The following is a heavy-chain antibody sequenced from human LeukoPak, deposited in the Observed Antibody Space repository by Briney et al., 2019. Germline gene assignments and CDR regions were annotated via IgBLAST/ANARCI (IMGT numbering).Heavy chain of an antibody. CDR2: ISYDGSNK. Sequence: WGSLRLSCAASGFTFSSYAMHWVRQAPGKGLEWVAVISYDGSNKYYADSVKGRFTISRDNSKNTLYLQMNSLRAEDTAVYYCARDGYSSGWSDYWGQGTLVTVSS. V-gene: IGHV3-30*04. CDR1: GFTFSSYA. D-gene: IGHD6-19*01. J-gene: IGHJ4*02. CDR3: ARDGYSSGWSDY.